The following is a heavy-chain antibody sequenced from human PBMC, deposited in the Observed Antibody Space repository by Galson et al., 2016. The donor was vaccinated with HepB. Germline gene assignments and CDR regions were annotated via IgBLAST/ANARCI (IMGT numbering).Heavy chain of an antibody. Sequence: SLRLSCAASGFTFFNFNMHWVRQAPGKGLEWVAVTSYNGDNKDYAGSVKGRFASSRDNSKNTLFMQMNSLRPEDTAVYYCARWNYGAFDIWGQGTMVTVSS. CDR3: ARWNYGAFDI. V-gene: IGHV3-30-3*02. D-gene: IGHD1-7*01. CDR1: GFTFFNFN. CDR2: TSYNGDNK. J-gene: IGHJ3*02.